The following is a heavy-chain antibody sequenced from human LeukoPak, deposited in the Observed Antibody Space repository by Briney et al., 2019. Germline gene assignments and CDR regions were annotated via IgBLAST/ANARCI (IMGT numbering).Heavy chain of an antibody. CDR3: ARRRAAAGTFYYYYMDV. Sequence: PSETLSLTCTVSGGSISSSNWWSWVRQPPGKGLEWIGEIYHSGSTNYNPSLKSRVTISVDTSKNQFSLKLSSVTAADTAVYYCARRRAAAGTFYYYYMDVWGKGTTVTVSS. CDR1: GGSISSSNW. V-gene: IGHV4-4*02. CDR2: IYHSGST. J-gene: IGHJ6*03. D-gene: IGHD6-13*01.